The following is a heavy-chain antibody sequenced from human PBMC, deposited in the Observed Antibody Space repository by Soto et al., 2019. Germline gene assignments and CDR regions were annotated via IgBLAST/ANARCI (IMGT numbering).Heavy chain of an antibody. J-gene: IGHJ4*02. CDR2: ITSDTNTI. CDR3: ARSVKGHFAY. Sequence: EVQLVESGGGLVQPGGSLRLTCAASGFPFSIYSMNWVRQAPGKGLEWFSYITSDTNTIKYADCVKGRCTISRDNAKNLVSLQMNSARDEETAVYFWARSVKGHFAYGGQGPVVTAS. D-gene: IGHD6-19*01. CDR1: GFPFSIYS. V-gene: IGHV3-48*02.